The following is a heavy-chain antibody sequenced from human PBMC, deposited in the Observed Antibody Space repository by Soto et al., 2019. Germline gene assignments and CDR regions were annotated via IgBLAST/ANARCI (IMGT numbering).Heavy chain of an antibody. CDR2: ISSSGGDI. D-gene: IGHD2-2*01. V-gene: IGHV3-11*01. CDR3: ARTLGVSTIPS. Sequence: QVPLSESGGGLVKPGGSLRLSCAASGFSFNEYYMSWIRQAPGKGLEWVAYISSSGGDIFYSDSVQGRFTISRDNAKKSLYLQMNSLGADDTAVYYCARTLGVSTIPSWGQGTLVTVSS. CDR1: GFSFNEYY. J-gene: IGHJ4*02.